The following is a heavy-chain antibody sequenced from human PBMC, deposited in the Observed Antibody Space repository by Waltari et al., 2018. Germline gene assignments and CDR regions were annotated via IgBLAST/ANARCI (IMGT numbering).Heavy chain of an antibody. CDR3: ARANWTYEYYFDY. CDR2: INHSGST. D-gene: IGHD1-7*01. Sequence: QVQLQQWGAGLLKPSETLSLTCAVYGGSFSGYYWSWIRQPPGKGLEWIGEINHSGSTNYNPSLKRRVTISVDTSKNQFSLKLSSVTAADTAVYYCARANWTYEYYFDYWGQGTLVTVSS. CDR1: GGSFSGYY. V-gene: IGHV4-34*01. J-gene: IGHJ4*02.